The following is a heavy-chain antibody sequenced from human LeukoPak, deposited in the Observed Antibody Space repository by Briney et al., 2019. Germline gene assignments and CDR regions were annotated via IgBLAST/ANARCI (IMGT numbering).Heavy chain of an antibody. CDR1: GFTFANFW. CDR3: ARLTVTGTNY. Sequence: GGSLRLSCAASGFTFANFWMHWVRQAPGKGLVWVSRISPDGSSTTYADSVKGRFTVSRDNAKNTLYLQMDSLRAEDTAVYHCARLTVTGTNYWGQGTLDTVSS. D-gene: IGHD6-19*01. V-gene: IGHV3-74*01. CDR2: ISPDGSST. J-gene: IGHJ4*02.